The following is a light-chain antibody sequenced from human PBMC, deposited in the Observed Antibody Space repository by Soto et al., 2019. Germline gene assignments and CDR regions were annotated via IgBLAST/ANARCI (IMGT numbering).Light chain of an antibody. V-gene: IGKV1-27*01. Sequence: DLQMTQFPSSLSASVGDRVTITCRAGQDIRTFLAWYQQRPGKVPKLLIYAASTLQSGVPSRFSGSGSGTDFTLIISSLQPEDVATYYCQKYNIAPWTFGHGTRVEI. J-gene: IGKJ1*01. CDR2: AAS. CDR1: QDIRTF. CDR3: QKYNIAPWT.